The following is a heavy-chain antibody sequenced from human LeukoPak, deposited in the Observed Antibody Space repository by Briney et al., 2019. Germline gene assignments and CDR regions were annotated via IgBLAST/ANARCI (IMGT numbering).Heavy chain of an antibody. CDR2: IKQDGSEK. CDR3: TRGSSSWYRANWFDP. V-gene: IGHV3-7*01. CDR1: EFTFNNYW. J-gene: IGHJ5*02. D-gene: IGHD6-13*01. Sequence: GGSLRLSCAASEFTFNNYWMSWVRQAPGKGLEWEANIKQDGSEKYYVDSVKGRFTISRDNAKNSLYLQMNSLRAEDTAVYYCTRGSSSWYRANWFDPWGQGTLVTVSS.